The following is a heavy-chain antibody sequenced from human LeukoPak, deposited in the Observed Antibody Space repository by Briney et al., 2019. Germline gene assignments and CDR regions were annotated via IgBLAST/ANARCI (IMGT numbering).Heavy chain of an antibody. CDR1: GGSFSGFY. CDR2: INHSGST. CDR3: ARGPCSSTSCYSAY. Sequence: SETLSLTCAVYGGSFSGFYWSWIRQPPGKGLEWIGEINHSGSTNYNPSLKSRVTISVDTSKNQFSLRLSSVTAADTAVYYCARGPCSSTSCYSAYWGQGTLVTVSS. V-gene: IGHV4-34*01. J-gene: IGHJ4*02. D-gene: IGHD2-2*01.